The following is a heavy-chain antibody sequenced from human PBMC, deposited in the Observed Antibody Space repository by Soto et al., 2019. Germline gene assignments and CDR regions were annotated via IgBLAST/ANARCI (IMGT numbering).Heavy chain of an antibody. CDR2: ISAYNGNT. D-gene: IGHD2-21*01. CDR3: ARADIAKEAFDI. CDR1: GYTFTSYG. J-gene: IGHJ3*02. V-gene: IGHV1-18*01. Sequence: ASVKVSCKASGYTFTSYGISWVRQAPGQGLEWMGWISAYNGNTNYAQKLQGRVTMTTDTSTSTAYMELRSLRPDDTAVYSWARADIAKEAFDIWGQGTMVPVSS.